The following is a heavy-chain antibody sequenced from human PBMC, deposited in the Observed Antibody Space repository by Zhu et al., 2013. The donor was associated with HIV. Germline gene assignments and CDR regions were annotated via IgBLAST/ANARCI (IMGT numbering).Heavy chain of an antibody. D-gene: IGHD4-17*01. Sequence: QVQLQESGPGLVKPSETLSLTCTVSGYSISSGYYWGWIRQPPGKGLEWIGSIYHSGTTYYNPSLKSRVTISVDTSKNQFSLKLSSVTAADTAVYYCAREDPTVVTPDYWGQGTLVTVSS. CDR1: GYSISSGYY. CDR2: IYHSGTT. CDR3: AREDPTVVTPDY. V-gene: IGHV4-38-2*02. J-gene: IGHJ4*02.